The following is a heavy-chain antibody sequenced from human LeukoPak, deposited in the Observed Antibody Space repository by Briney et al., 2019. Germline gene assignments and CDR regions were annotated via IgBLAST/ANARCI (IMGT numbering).Heavy chain of an antibody. CDR2: ISGSSSYI. Sequence: GGSLRLSCAASGFTFSSYSMTWVRQAPGKGLEWVSSISGSSSYIYYADSLKGRFTISRDNAKNSLYLQMNSLRAEDTAVYYCAGGPDYYYYMDVWGKGTTVTISS. V-gene: IGHV3-21*01. J-gene: IGHJ6*03. CDR1: GFTFSSYS. CDR3: AGGPDYYYYMDV. D-gene: IGHD3-16*01.